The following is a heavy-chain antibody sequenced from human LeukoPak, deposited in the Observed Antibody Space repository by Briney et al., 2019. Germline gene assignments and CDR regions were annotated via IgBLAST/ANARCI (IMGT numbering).Heavy chain of an antibody. CDR3: ARISPYYYDSSGYYYGAFDI. Sequence: SETLSLTCTVSGGSISSYYWSWIQQPPGKGLEWIGYIYYSGSTNYNPSLKSRVTISVDTSKNQFSLKLSSVTAADTAVYYCARISPYYYDSSGYYYGAFDIWGQGTMVTVSS. V-gene: IGHV4-59*08. D-gene: IGHD3-22*01. CDR1: GGSISSYY. J-gene: IGHJ3*02. CDR2: IYYSGST.